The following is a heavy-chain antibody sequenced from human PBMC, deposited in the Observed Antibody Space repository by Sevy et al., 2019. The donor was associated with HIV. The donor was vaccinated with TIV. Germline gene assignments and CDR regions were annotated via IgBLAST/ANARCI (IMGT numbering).Heavy chain of an antibody. CDR3: ANHASDYDSSGYLERDAFDI. Sequence: GGSLRLSCAASGFTVSDNYMSWVRQAPGKGLDWVSVIYSDGSTYYANSVKGRFTISRDNSKNTLYLQMNSLRAEDTAVYYCANHASDYDSSGYLERDAFDIWGQGTMVTVSS. CDR2: IYSDGST. CDR1: GFTVSDNY. V-gene: IGHV3-53*01. D-gene: IGHD3-22*01. J-gene: IGHJ3*02.